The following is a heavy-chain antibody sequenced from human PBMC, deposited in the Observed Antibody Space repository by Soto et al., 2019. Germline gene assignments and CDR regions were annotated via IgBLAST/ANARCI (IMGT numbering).Heavy chain of an antibody. J-gene: IGHJ4*02. CDR2: IYWDDDE. V-gene: IGHV2-5*02. CDR1: GFSLNTDGEG. CDR3: AHSRNLITEDAQVGDFDY. Sequence: QITLKESGPTQVKPTQTLTLTCSFSGFSLNTDGEGVGWVRQPPGEALEWLALIYWDDDERYSPSLKTRLTITKAPSKNQLVLIMTNMDPVNTATDYCAHSRNLITEDAQVGDFDYWGQGTLVTVSS. D-gene: IGHD3-10*01.